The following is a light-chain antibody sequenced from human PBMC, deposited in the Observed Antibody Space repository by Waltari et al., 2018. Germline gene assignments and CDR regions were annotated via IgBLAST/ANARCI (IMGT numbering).Light chain of an antibody. CDR2: GVS. CDR3: QQYAGSPRT. J-gene: IGKJ1*01. Sequence: IVLTQSPGTLSLSPGERATLSCRASQSVTSNYLAWYQQKPGQAPRLLVHGVSSRATGIPDMFSGSGSVTDFTLTITRLEPEDSAVYYCQQYAGSPRTFGQGTKVEIK. V-gene: IGKV3-20*01. CDR1: QSVTSNY.